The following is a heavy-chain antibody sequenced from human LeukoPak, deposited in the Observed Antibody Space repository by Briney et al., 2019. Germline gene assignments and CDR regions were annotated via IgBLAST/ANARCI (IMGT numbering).Heavy chain of an antibody. CDR1: GYTFSSYG. D-gene: IGHD3-10*01. V-gene: IGHV1-18*01. Sequence: ASVKVSCKASGYTFSSYGISWVRQAPGQGLEWMGWISANNGNTNYAQSVQDRVTMTTDTSTSTAYMELRSLRSDDTAVYYCARLYYYGSGSLSYWGQGTLVTVSS. J-gene: IGHJ4*02. CDR3: ARLYYYGSGSLSY. CDR2: ISANNGNT.